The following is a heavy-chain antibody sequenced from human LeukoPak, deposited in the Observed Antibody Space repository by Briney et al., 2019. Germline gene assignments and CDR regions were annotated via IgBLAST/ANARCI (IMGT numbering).Heavy chain of an antibody. J-gene: IGHJ6*02. CDR2: ISSSSSYI. Sequence: GGSLRLSCAASGFTFSSYSMNWVRQAPGKGLEWVSSISSSSSYIYYADSVKGRFTISRDNAKNSLYLQMNSLRAEDTAVYYCAKHGGIVVIVYYGMDVWGQGTTVTVSS. CDR3: AKHGGIVVIVYYGMDV. CDR1: GFTFSSYS. V-gene: IGHV3-21*01. D-gene: IGHD2-15*01.